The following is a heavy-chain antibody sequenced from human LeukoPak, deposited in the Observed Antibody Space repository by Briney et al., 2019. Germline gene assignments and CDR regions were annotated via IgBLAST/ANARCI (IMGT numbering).Heavy chain of an antibody. Sequence: SETLSLTCTVSGGSISSSNWWSWVRQPPGKGLEWIGEIYHSGSTNYNPSLKSRVTISVDKSKNQFSLKLSSVTAADTAVYYCARVGTRHYGDTPFDYWGQGTLVTVSS. CDR3: ARVGTRHYGDTPFDY. CDR1: GGSISSSNW. D-gene: IGHD4-17*01. V-gene: IGHV4-4*02. J-gene: IGHJ4*02. CDR2: IYHSGST.